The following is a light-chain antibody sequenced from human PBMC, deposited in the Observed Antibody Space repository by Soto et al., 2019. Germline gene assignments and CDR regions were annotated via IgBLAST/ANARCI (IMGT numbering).Light chain of an antibody. CDR1: QSVSRC. V-gene: IGKV1-5*01. J-gene: IGKJ2*01. CDR3: QQYYDYVHT. CDR2: DAS. Sequence: DIQMTQSPSTLSASVGDRVTITCRASQSVSRCLAWYQQKPGTAPNILIYDASSLESRVPSRFSGSGSGTEFTVTIGSLRPDDFATYYCQQYYDYVHTFGQGTKLKIK.